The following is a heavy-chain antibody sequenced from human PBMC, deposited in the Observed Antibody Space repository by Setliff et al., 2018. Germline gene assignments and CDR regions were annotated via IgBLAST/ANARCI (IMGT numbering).Heavy chain of an antibody. CDR1: GGSFIDYY. CDR3: RFWSSYYKNDY. J-gene: IGHJ4*02. Sequence: SETLSLTCTVYGGSFIDYYWGWIRQSPGKRPEWIAEINQSGNTNYNPSLNSRVSVSVDTPTNQFSLKVFSVTAADTAVYYCRFWSSYYKNDYWDQGTLVTVSS. CDR2: INQSGNT. V-gene: IGHV4-34*01. D-gene: IGHD3-3*01.